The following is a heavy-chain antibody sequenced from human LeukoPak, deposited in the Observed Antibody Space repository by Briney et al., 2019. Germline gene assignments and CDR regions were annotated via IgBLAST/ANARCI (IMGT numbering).Heavy chain of an antibody. Sequence: PGGSLRLSCAASGSTFSSYAMSWVRQAPGKGLEWVSAISGSGGSTYYADSVKGRFTISRDNSKNTLYLQMNSLRAEDTAVYYCAKVNSYYGSGSYKDYWGQGTLVTVSS. J-gene: IGHJ4*02. D-gene: IGHD3-10*01. CDR3: AKVNSYYGSGSYKDY. V-gene: IGHV3-23*01. CDR2: ISGSGGST. CDR1: GSTFSSYA.